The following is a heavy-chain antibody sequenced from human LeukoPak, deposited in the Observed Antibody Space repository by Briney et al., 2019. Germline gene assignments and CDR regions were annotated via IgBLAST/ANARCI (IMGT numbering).Heavy chain of an antibody. CDR3: AKDGLHSIAAAVWFDP. CDR2: ISGSGGST. Sequence: GGSLRLSCAASGFAFSSYAMSWVRQAPGKGLEWVSAISGSGGSTYYADSVKGRFTISRDNSKNTLYLQMNSPRAEDTAVYYCAKDGLHSIAAAVWFDPWGQGTLVTVSS. D-gene: IGHD6-13*01. CDR1: GFAFSSYA. J-gene: IGHJ5*02. V-gene: IGHV3-23*01.